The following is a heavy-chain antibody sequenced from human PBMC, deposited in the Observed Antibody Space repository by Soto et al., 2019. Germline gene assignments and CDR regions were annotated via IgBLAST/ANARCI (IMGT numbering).Heavy chain of an antibody. D-gene: IGHD5-12*01. J-gene: IGHJ4*02. Sequence: GGSLRLSCAASAFTFSSYWMSWVRQAPGKGLEWVANIKQDGSEKYYVDSVKGRFTISRDNAKNSLYLQMNSLRAEDTAVYYCARDVDIVATIDWGQGTLVTVSS. CDR3: ARDVDIVATID. CDR2: IKQDGSEK. V-gene: IGHV3-7*03. CDR1: AFTFSSYW.